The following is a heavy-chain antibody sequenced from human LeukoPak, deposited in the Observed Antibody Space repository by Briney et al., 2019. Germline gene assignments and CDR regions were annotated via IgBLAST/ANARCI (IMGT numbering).Heavy chain of an antibody. CDR3: ARDGRFYGSGSYCDY. D-gene: IGHD3-10*01. Sequence: ASVKVSCKASGYTFTGYYIHWVRQAPGQGLEWMGWINPNSGGTNYAQKFQGRVTMTRDTSTSTVCMELSSLRSEDTAVYYCARDGRFYGSGSYCDYWGQGTLVTVSS. CDR1: GYTFTGYY. J-gene: IGHJ4*02. CDR2: INPNSGGT. V-gene: IGHV1-2*02.